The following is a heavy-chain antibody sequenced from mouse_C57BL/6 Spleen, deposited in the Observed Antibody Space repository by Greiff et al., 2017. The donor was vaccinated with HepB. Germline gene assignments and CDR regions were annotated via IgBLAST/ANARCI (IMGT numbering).Heavy chain of an antibody. D-gene: IGHD2-3*01. J-gene: IGHJ4*01. CDR2: SDPNSGGT. Sequence: QVQLQQPGAELVKPGASVKLSCKASGYTFTSYWMHWVKQRPGRGLEWIGRSDPNSGGTKYNEKFKSKATLTVDKPSSTAYMQLSSLTSEDSAVYYCARWAYDGYFYAMDYWGQGTSVTVSS. CDR3: ARWAYDGYFYAMDY. CDR1: GYTFTSYW. V-gene: IGHV1-72*01.